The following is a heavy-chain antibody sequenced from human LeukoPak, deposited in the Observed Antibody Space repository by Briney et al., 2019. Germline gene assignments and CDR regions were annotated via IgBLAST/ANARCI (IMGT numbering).Heavy chain of an antibody. CDR3: ARMPYDSSGYYKH. V-gene: IGHV1-18*01. D-gene: IGHD3-22*01. CDR1: GYTFTSDG. CDR2: ISPYNGNT. Sequence: ASVKVSCKASGYTFTSDGISWVRQAPGQGLEWMGWISPYNGNTNYVQKLQGRVIMTTDTSTSTAYMELRSLRSDDTAVYYCARMPYDSSGYYKHWGQGTVVTVSS. J-gene: IGHJ1*01.